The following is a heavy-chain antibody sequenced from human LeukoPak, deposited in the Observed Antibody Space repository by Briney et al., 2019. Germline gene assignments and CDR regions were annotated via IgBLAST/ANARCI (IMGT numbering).Heavy chain of an antibody. J-gene: IGHJ4*02. CDR3: ARIVPAAMMPGYFDY. CDR1: GGSISSYY. D-gene: IGHD2-2*01. CDR2: IYYSGST. Sequence: SETLSLTCTVSGGSISSYYWSWIRQPPGKALEWIGYIYYSGSTNYNPSLKSRVTISVDTSKNQFSLKLSSVTAADTAVYYCARIVPAAMMPGYFDYWGQGTLVTASS. V-gene: IGHV4-59*08.